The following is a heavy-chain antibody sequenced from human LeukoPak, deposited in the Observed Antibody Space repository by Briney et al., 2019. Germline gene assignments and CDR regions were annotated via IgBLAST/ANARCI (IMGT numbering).Heavy chain of an antibody. Sequence: PSETLSLTCTVSGVSISYYYWSWIRQPPGKGLEWIGHIYYSGSTNHNPSLKSRVTISLDTSKNQFSLMLSSVTAADTVVYYCANRRGDWYFDLWGRGTLVTVSS. D-gene: IGHD3-10*01. V-gene: IGHV4-59*01. CDR2: IYYSGST. CDR1: GVSISYYY. J-gene: IGHJ2*01. CDR3: ANRRGDWYFDL.